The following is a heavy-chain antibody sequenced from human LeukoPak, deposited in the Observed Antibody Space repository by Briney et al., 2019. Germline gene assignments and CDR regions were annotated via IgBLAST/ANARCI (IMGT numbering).Heavy chain of an antibody. CDR1: GFTFSSYW. D-gene: IGHD3-16*02. V-gene: IGHV3-74*01. Sequence: EPGGSLRLSCTASGFTFSSYWMHWVRHAPGKGLVWVSRINSDGSSTSYADSVKGRFTISRDNAKNTLYLQMNSLRAEDTAVYYCARGGRLGELSRWGQGTLVTVSS. CDR3: ARGGRLGELSR. CDR2: INSDGSST. J-gene: IGHJ4*02.